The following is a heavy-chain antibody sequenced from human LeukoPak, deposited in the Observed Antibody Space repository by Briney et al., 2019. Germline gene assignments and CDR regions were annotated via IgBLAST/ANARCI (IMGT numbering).Heavy chain of an antibody. J-gene: IGHJ6*03. V-gene: IGHV1-2*02. CDR2: INPKSGGI. CDR1: GYTFTNYY. CDR3: ARDPSHYYYTDV. Sequence: GASVKFSCKAFGYTFTNYYLHWVRQAPGQGLEWMGWINPKSGGIKLAQKFQGRVTMTRDTSINTVYMELSSLTSDDRAVYYCARDPSHYYYTDVWGKGTTVIVSS.